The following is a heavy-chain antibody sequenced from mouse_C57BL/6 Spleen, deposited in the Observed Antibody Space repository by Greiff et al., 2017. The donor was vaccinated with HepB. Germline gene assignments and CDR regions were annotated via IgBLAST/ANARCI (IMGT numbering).Heavy chain of an antibody. CDR3: TRSLITTVVATDYFDY. V-gene: IGHV1-15*01. CDR2: IDPETGGT. Sequence: VQLQQSGAELVRPGASVTLSCKASGYTFTDYEMHWVKQTPVHGLEWIGAIDPETGGTAYNQKFKGKAILTADKSSSTAYMELRSLTSEDSAVYYCTRSLITTVVATDYFDYWGQGTTLTVSS. CDR1: GYTFTDYE. J-gene: IGHJ2*01. D-gene: IGHD1-1*01.